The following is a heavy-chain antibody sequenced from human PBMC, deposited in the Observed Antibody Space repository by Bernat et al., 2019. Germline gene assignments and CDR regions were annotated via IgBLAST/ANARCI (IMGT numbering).Heavy chain of an antibody. V-gene: IGHV4-39*01. CDR3: AGHCSSTSCFLDEWFDP. CDR2: LYYSGST. D-gene: IGHD2-2*01. CDR1: GGSISSSTYY. J-gene: IGHJ5*02. Sequence: QLQLQESGPGLVKPSETLSLTCTVSGGSISSSTYYWGWIRQPPGKGLEWIGSLYYSGSTYYNPSLNSRVTISVETSKNQFSLMLSSVTAADTAVYYCAGHCSSTSCFLDEWFDPWGQGTLVTISS.